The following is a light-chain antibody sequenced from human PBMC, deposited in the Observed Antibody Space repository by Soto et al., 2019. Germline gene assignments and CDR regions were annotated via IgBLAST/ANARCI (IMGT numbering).Light chain of an antibody. CDR2: GAF. J-gene: IGKJ1*01. CDR1: QSISSN. Sequence: ERVMTQSPATLSVSPGGRATLSCRASQSISSNLAWYQQKPGQAPRLLIYGAFTRATGIPARFSGTGSGTEFTLTISSLQSEDFALYYCQQYNDWPLTFGQGTKVDIK. CDR3: QQYNDWPLT. V-gene: IGKV3-15*01.